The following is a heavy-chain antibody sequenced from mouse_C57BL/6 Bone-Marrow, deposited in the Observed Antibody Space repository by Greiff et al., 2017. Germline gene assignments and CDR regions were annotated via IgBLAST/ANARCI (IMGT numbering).Heavy chain of an antibody. CDR2: ISSGGSYT. V-gene: IGHV5-6*01. D-gene: IGHD4-1*01. CDR1: GFTFSSYG. J-gene: IGHJ2*01. Sequence: EVQRVESGGDLVKPGGSLKLSCAASGFTFSSYGMSWVRQTPDKRLEWVATISSGGSYTYYPDRLKGRFTISRDNANNTLYLQMSSLKSEDTAMYYCARPFNWDVYFDYWGQGTTLTVSS. CDR3: ARPFNWDVYFDY.